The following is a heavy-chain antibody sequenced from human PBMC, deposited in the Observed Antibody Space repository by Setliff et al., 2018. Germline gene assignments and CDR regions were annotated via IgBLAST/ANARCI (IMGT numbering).Heavy chain of an antibody. CDR3: AKDRFWGSLTRDAFDI. V-gene: IGHV4-39*07. CDR2: IYYRGDT. CDR1: GASLSSGTYY. Sequence: SETLSLTCTVSGASLSSGTYYWGWIRQPPGKGLEWIGRIYYRGDTYYNASLKGRLTISVDTAQNQFSLRLTSVTAADTAVYYCAKDRFWGSLTRDAFDIWGQGTMVTVSS. J-gene: IGHJ3*02. D-gene: IGHD3-16*01.